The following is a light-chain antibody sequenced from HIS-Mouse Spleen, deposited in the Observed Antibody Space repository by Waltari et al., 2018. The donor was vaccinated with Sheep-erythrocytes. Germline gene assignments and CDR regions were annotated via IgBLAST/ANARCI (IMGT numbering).Light chain of an antibody. CDR3: SSYTSSSTNWV. CDR2: SVS. Sequence: QSALTQPASVSGSPGQSITISCTGTSSDVGGYNYVSWYQQHPGKAPKLMIYSVSNRTSGVCNRVSGSKSGNTASLTISGLQAEDEADYYCSSYTSSSTNWVFGGGTKLTVL. J-gene: IGLJ3*02. CDR1: SSDVGGYNY. V-gene: IGLV2-14*01.